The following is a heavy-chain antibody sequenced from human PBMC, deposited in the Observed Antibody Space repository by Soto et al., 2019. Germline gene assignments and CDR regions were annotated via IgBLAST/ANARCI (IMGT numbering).Heavy chain of an antibody. V-gene: IGHV3-23*01. Sequence: GGSLRLSCAASGFTFSSYAMSWVRQAPGKGLEWVSAISGSGGSTYYADSVKGRFTISRDNSKNTLYLQMNSLRAEDTAVYYCAKSGLLWFGESEYYFDYWGQGTLVTAPQ. D-gene: IGHD3-10*01. CDR3: AKSGLLWFGESEYYFDY. J-gene: IGHJ4*02. CDR1: GFTFSSYA. CDR2: ISGSGGST.